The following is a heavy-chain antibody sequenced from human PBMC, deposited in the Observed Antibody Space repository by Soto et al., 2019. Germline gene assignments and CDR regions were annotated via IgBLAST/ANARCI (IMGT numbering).Heavy chain of an antibody. CDR1: GGSMTSYY. CDR2: VYSSGGT. CDR3: ARGQRFSDWFDP. Sequence: KTSETLSLTCTVSGGSMTSYYWTWIRQPAGKGLEWIGRVYSSGGTHYNPSLKSRVTISLDTSKNQFSLRLLSVTDADTAVYFCARGQRFSDWFDPWGQGXLVTVPQ. D-gene: IGHD3-3*01. J-gene: IGHJ5*02. V-gene: IGHV4-4*07.